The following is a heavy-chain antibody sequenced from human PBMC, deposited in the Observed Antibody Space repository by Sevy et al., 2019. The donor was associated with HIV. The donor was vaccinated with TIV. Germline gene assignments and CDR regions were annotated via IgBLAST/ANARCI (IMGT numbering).Heavy chain of an antibody. Sequence: GGSLRLSCAASGFAFYDYSMSWIRQAPGKGLEWVATLSFGCGKINYEDSVKGRFTNSRDNSKNSFYLQMDNVGVEDTALYYCAREGCTRPHDYWGQGTRVTVSS. CDR1: GFAFYDYS. V-gene: IGHV3-23*01. CDR2: LSFGCGKI. D-gene: IGHD2-8*01. J-gene: IGHJ4*02. CDR3: AREGCTRPHDY.